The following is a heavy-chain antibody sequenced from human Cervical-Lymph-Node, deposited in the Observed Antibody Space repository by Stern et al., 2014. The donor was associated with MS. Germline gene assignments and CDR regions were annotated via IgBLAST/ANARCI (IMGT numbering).Heavy chain of an antibody. D-gene: IGHD3-22*01. CDR1: GGFVSSGNYF. CDR2: IFKSGST. J-gene: IGHJ3*02. V-gene: IGHV4-61*02. CDR3: ARWVPSYYYDRRGYFDAFDI. Sequence: QLQLQESGPGLVQPSQTLSLTCTVSGGFVSSGNYFWTWLRQPAGKGLEYIGRIFKSGSTKYNPSLKSRVTISVDTSKNSFSLTLGLVTAADTAVYYCARWVPSYYYDRRGYFDAFDIWGQGTKVTVSS.